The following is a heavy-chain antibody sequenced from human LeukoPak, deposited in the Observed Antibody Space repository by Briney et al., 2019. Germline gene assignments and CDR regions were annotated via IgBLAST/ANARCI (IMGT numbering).Heavy chain of an antibody. D-gene: IGHD1-26*01. CDR1: GYTLTEFS. CDR2: SDPEDGET. J-gene: IGHJ4*02. CDR3: AINSGSYLGY. Sequence: GASVKVSCKVYGYTLTEFSMHWVRQAPGKGLEWMGGSDPEDGETFYTQKLQGRVTMTEDTSTHTAYMEVSSLKSEDTAVYYCAINSGSYLGYWGQGTLVTVSS. V-gene: IGHV1-24*01.